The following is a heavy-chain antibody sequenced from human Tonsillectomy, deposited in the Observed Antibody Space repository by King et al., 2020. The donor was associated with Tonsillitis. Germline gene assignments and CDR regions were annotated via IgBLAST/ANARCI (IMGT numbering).Heavy chain of an antibody. CDR1: GYTFTGFW. J-gene: IGHJ4*02. Sequence: DVQLVESGAEVKKPGESLRISCKGSGYTFTGFWISWVRQVPGKGLEWMGRIDPSDSYTRYSPTFQGHVTISVDKSINTAYLQWSSLKASDTAMFYCARHPPSDWSYFFDYWGQGTLVTVSS. CDR3: ARHPPSDWSYFFDY. D-gene: IGHD3-9*01. CDR2: IDPSDSYT. V-gene: IGHV5-10-1*03.